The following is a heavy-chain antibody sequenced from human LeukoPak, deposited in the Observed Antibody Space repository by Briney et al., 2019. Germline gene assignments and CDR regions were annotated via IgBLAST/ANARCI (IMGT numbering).Heavy chain of an antibody. CDR2: ISAYNGNT. V-gene: IGHV1-18*01. CDR3: AVEGYCSSTSCYAGNYYYYGMDV. CDR1: GYTFTSYG. J-gene: IGHJ6*02. D-gene: IGHD2-2*01. Sequence: ASVKVSCKASGYTFTSYGISWMRQPPGQGLEWRGWISAYNGNTNYAQKLQGRVTMITDTSTSTAYMELRSLRSDDTAVYYCAVEGYCSSTSCYAGNYYYYGMDVWGQGTTVTVSS.